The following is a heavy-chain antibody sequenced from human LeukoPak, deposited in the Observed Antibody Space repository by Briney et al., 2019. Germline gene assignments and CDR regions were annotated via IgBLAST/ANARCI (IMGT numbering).Heavy chain of an antibody. CDR2: IIPIFGTA. CDR1: GGTFSSYA. D-gene: IGHD3-9*01. V-gene: IGHV1-69*05. Sequence: ASVKVSCKASGGTFSSYAISWVRQAPGQGLEWMGGIIPIFGTANYAQKFQGRVTITTDESTSTAYMELSSLRSEDTAVYYCARGVHYDILTGYYLNWGQGTLVTVSS. J-gene: IGHJ4*02. CDR3: ARGVHYDILTGYYLN.